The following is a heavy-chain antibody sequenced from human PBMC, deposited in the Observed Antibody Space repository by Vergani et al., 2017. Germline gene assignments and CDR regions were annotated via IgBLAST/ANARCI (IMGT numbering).Heavy chain of an antibody. CDR3: AREDVGTVTMGFDY. D-gene: IGHD4-17*01. CDR2: IIPILGIA. CDR1: GGTFSSYT. V-gene: IGHV1-69*08. J-gene: IGHJ4*02. Sequence: QVQLVQSGAEVKKPGSSVKVSCKASGGTFSSYTISWVRQAPGQGLEWMGRIIPILGIANYAQKFQGRVTITADKSTSTAYMELSRLRSDDTAVYYCAREDVGTVTMGFDYWGQGTLVTVSS.